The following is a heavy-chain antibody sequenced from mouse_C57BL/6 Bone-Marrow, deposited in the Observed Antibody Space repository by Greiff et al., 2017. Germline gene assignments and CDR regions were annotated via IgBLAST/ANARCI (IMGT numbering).Heavy chain of an antibody. Sequence: QVQLQQPGAELVKPGASVKLSCKASGYTFTSYWMQWVKQRPGQGLEWIGEIDPSDSYTNSNQKFKGKATLTVDTSYSPVYMQLRSLTSEDSAVYDCAREGPMITTFYFDYWGQGTTLTVSS. J-gene: IGHJ2*01. CDR1: GYTFTSYW. V-gene: IGHV1-50*01. D-gene: IGHD2-4*01. CDR2: IDPSDSYT. CDR3: AREGPMITTFYFDY.